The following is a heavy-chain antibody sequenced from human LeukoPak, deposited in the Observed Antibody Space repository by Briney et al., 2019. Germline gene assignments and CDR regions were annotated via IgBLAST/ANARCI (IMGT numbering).Heavy chain of an antibody. Sequence: GGSLRLSCAASGFTFSSYWMYWVRQAPGKGLECVSSISGSGGSPYYADSVKGRFTISRDNSNSKNTLYLQMNSLRAEDTAVYYCAKGWYTSGIYYFDYWGQGTLVTVSS. V-gene: IGHV3-23*01. D-gene: IGHD6-19*01. CDR3: AKGWYTSGIYYFDY. CDR1: GFTFSSYW. CDR2: ISGSGGSP. J-gene: IGHJ4*02.